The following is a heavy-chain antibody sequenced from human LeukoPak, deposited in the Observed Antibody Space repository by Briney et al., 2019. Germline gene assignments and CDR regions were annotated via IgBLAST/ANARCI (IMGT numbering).Heavy chain of an antibody. CDR2: IKQDGSEK. D-gene: IGHD3-3*01. CDR1: GFTFSSYW. Sequence: PGGSLRLSCAASGFTFSSYWMSWVRQAPGKGLEWVANIKQDGSEKYYVDSVKGRFTISRDNAKNSQYLQMNSLRAEDTAVYYCARVDLTIFGVVIPYYYYYMDVWGKGTTVTVSS. V-gene: IGHV3-7*01. J-gene: IGHJ6*03. CDR3: ARVDLTIFGVVIPYYYYYMDV.